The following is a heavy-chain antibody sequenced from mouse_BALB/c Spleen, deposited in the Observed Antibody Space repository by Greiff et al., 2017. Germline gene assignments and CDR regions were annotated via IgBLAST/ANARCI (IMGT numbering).Heavy chain of an antibody. CDR2: IWSGGST. V-gene: IGHV2-2*02. CDR3: ARNYGNYGGFAY. J-gene: IGHJ3*01. D-gene: IGHD2-1*01. Sequence: QVQLQQSGPGLVQPSQSLSITCTVSGFSLTSYGVHWVRQSPGKGLEWLGVIWSGGSTDYNAAFISRLSISKDNSKSQVFFKMNSLQANDTAIYCCARNYGNYGGFAYWGQGTLVTVSA. CDR1: GFSLTSYG.